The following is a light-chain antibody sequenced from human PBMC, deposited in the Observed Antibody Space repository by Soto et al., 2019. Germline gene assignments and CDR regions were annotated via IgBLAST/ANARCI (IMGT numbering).Light chain of an antibody. V-gene: IGLV2-23*02. J-gene: IGLJ1*01. Sequence: QSVLTQPASVSGSPGQSITISCTGSSNNIGGYSLVSWYQQSPGKVPKLLIFEVNKRPSGVSDRFSGSKSGDTASLTISGPPAEERANYYRWPYAGSGVF. CDR3: WPYAGSGV. CDR1: SNNIGGYSL. CDR2: EVN.